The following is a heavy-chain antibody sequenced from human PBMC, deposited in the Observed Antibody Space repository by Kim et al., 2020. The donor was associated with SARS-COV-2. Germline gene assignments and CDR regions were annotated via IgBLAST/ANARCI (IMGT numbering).Heavy chain of an antibody. Sequence: GGSLRLSCAASGFTFTTYSMDWVRQAPGKGLEWVSSIDSGGKYIYYADSVKGRFTISRDNAKNSLYLHMSSLRAEDTSVYYCARVGVAVDPPDAWGPGTLVTVSS. J-gene: IGHJ5*02. D-gene: IGHD6-19*01. CDR1: GFTFTTYS. V-gene: IGHV3-21*01. CDR2: IDSGGKYI. CDR3: ARVGVAVDPPDA.